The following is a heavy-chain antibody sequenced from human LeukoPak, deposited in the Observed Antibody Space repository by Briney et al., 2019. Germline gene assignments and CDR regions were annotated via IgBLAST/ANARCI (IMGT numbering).Heavy chain of an antibody. J-gene: IGHJ4*02. Sequence: PGGSLRLSCAASGCSLSNYVVNWVRQAPGKGLEWVSAISGSGGSTKYADSVKGRFTISGDNSKNTLYLQMNSLRAEDTAVYYCAKSQSGWYSFDYWGQGTLVTVSS. D-gene: IGHD6-19*01. CDR1: GCSLSNYV. CDR3: AKSQSGWYSFDY. CDR2: ISGSGGST. V-gene: IGHV3-23*01.